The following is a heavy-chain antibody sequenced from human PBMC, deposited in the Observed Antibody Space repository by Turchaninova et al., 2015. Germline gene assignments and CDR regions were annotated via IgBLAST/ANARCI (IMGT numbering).Heavy chain of an antibody. CDR1: GYSIGSGFC. Sequence: QVQLQESGPGLVQPSETLSLTCAVSGYSIGSGFCWGWIRQPPGKGLEWLGGIPHSGSTYYNPSLKRRVTRSLDTSKNQCSLELSSVTAADTAVYYCARRGYSSGWSYDYWGQGTLVTVSS. J-gene: IGHJ4*02. V-gene: IGHV4-38-2*01. D-gene: IGHD6-19*01. CDR3: ARRGYSSGWSYDY. CDR2: IPHSGST.